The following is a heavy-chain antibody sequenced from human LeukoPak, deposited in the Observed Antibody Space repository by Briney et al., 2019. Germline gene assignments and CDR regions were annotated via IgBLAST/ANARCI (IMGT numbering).Heavy chain of an antibody. CDR2: IKQDGSEK. Sequence: GGSLRLSCAASGFTFSSYWMSWVRQAPGKGLEWVANIKQDGSEKYYVDSVKGRFTISRDNAKNSLYLQMNSLRAEDTAVYYCAREDIAVAGTGADYWGQGTLVTVSS. V-gene: IGHV3-7*03. J-gene: IGHJ4*02. CDR1: GFTFSSYW. CDR3: AREDIAVAGTGADY. D-gene: IGHD6-19*01.